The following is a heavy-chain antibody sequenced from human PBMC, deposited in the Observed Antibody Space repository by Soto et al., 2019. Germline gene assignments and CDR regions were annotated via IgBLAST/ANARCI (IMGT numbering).Heavy chain of an antibody. D-gene: IGHD2-8*01. Sequence: PGGSLRLSCAASGFTFSDHYMDWVRQAPGKGLEWVGRTRNKANSYTTEYAASVKGRFTISRDDSKNSLYPQMNSLKTEDTAVYYCARGYCSNGVCYRYIDLWGRGTLVTVSS. CDR3: ARGYCSNGVCYRYIDL. J-gene: IGHJ2*01. CDR2: TRNKANSYTT. CDR1: GFTFSDHY. V-gene: IGHV3-72*01.